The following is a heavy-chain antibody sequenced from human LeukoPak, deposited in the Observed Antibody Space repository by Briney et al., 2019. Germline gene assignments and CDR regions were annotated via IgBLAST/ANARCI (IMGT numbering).Heavy chain of an antibody. D-gene: IGHD5-18*01. CDR1: GFTFSSYA. J-gene: IGHJ4*02. CDR2: ISSSGGST. Sequence: GGSLRLSCVASGFTFSSYAMSWVRQAPGKGLKWVSTISSSGGSTYYADSVKGRFTISRDNSKNTLNLQMNGLRAEDTAVYYCAKGGYSYGYLFDYWGQGTLVTVSS. CDR3: AKGGYSYGYLFDY. V-gene: IGHV3-23*01.